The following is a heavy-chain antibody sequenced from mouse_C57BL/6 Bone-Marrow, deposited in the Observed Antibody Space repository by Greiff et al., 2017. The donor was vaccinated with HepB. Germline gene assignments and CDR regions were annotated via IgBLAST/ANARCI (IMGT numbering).Heavy chain of an antibody. CDR3: ARGEYYGHFDY. V-gene: IGHV3-6*01. J-gene: IGHJ2*01. Sequence: EVKLLESGPGLVKPSQSLSLTCSVTGYSITSGYYWNWIRQFPGNKLEWMGYISYDGSNNYNPSLKNRISITRDTSKNQFFLKLNSVTTEDTATYYCARGEYYGHFDYWGQGTTLTVSS. CDR1: GYSITSGYY. CDR2: ISYDGSN. D-gene: IGHD1-1*01.